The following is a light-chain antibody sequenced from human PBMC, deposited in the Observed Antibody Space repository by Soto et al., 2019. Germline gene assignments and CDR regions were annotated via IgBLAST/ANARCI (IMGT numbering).Light chain of an antibody. V-gene: IGKV3-20*01. CDR3: QQYNDSPYT. Sequence: ENVLTQSPGTLSLSPGESASLSCRASRDVTSRYVAWFKQKPGKAPRLLIYGASSRATGIPARFSGSGSGTDYILTIDRLKPEDFAVYYCQQYNDSPYTFGQGTKLEIK. J-gene: IGKJ2*01. CDR1: RDVTSRY. CDR2: GAS.